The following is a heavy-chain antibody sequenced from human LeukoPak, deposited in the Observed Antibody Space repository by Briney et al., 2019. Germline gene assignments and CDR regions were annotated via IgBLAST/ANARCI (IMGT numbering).Heavy chain of an antibody. CDR2: ISHDGSNK. CDR3: AREEGGISIFGVVIF. Sequence: PGGSLRLSCEASGFTFSSYAMHWVRQAPGKGLEWVAIISHDGSNKYYADSVKGRFTISRDNSKNTLYLQMNSLGAEDTAVYYCAREEGGISIFGVVIFWGQGTLVTVSS. V-gene: IGHV3-30-3*01. J-gene: IGHJ4*02. D-gene: IGHD3-3*01. CDR1: GFTFSSYA.